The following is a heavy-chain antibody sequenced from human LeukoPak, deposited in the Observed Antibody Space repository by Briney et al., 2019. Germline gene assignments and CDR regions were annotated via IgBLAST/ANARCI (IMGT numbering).Heavy chain of an antibody. CDR1: GGSISSGSYY. J-gene: IGHJ4*02. V-gene: IGHV4-39*01. CDR2: IYFTGST. Sequence: KPSETLSLTCTVSGGSISSGSYYWGWIRQPPGTGLEWIGSIYFTGSTYYNPSLKSRVTISVDTSKNQFSLRLSSVTAADTAVYYCARHTIEGVAGTGGTLHYWGQGTLVTVSS. D-gene: IGHD6-19*01. CDR3: ARHTIEGVAGTGGTLHY.